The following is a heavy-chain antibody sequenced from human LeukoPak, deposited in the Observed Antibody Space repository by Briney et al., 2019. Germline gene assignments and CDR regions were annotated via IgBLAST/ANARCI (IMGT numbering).Heavy chain of an antibody. D-gene: IGHD1-26*01. V-gene: IGHV4-39*02. Sequence: SETLSLTCTVSGDSTSSGRYYGGWVRQPPGKGLEWIGNIYYSGSTYYNPSLKSRVTMSVDTSKNQFFLKLNSVTAADTAVYYCARGRPYSGGYHLDYWGQGTLVTVSA. CDR2: IYYSGST. CDR3: ARGRPYSGGYHLDY. CDR1: GDSTSSGRYY. J-gene: IGHJ4*02.